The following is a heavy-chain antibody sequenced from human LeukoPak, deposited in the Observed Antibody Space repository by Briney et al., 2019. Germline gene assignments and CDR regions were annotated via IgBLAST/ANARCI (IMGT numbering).Heavy chain of an antibody. CDR2: IWYDGSNK. Sequence: PGGSLRLSCAASGFTFSSNGVHWVRQAPGKGLEWVGVIWYDGSNKYYADSVKGRFTISRDNSKNTLYLQMNSLRAEDTAVYYCARPYYSNYYYYGMDVWGQGTTVTVSS. J-gene: IGHJ6*02. D-gene: IGHD4-11*01. CDR3: ARPYYSNYYYYGMDV. CDR1: GFTFSSNG. V-gene: IGHV3-33*01.